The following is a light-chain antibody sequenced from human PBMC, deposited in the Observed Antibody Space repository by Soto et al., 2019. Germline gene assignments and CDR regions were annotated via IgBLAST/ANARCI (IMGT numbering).Light chain of an antibody. Sequence: EIVLTQSPGTLSLSPGERATLSCRASQSVSSTYLAWYQQKPGQAPMLLLYGASSRATVIPDRFSGSGSGTDFTLTISSPQPDDFAVYYCQQYGSCPCNFGGGTKVDI. CDR2: GAS. CDR1: QSVSSTY. CDR3: QQYGSCPCN. J-gene: IGKJ4*01. V-gene: IGKV3-20*01.